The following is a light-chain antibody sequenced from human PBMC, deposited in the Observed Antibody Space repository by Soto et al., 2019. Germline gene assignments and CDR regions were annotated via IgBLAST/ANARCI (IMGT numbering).Light chain of an antibody. J-gene: IGKJ1*01. Sequence: DIQMTQSPSTLSASVGDRVTITCRASQSISIWLAWYQQKPGKAPKILIYKASSLESGVPSRFSGSGSGTEFTLTISSLHPDDFATYYCQQYSTYTPRTFGQGTKVEIK. CDR2: KAS. CDR1: QSISIW. CDR3: QQYSTYTPRT. V-gene: IGKV1-5*03.